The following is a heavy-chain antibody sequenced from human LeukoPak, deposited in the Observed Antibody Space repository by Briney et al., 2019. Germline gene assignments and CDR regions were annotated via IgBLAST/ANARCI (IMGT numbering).Heavy chain of an antibody. V-gene: IGHV4-38-2*02. D-gene: IGHD4-23*01. Sequence: KPSENLSLNCTVSGYSISSGYYWGWIRQPPGKGLEWIGSIYHSGSTYYNPSLKSRVTISVDTSKNQFSLKLSSVTAADTAVYYCARYYGGVWFDPWGQGTLVTVSS. CDR3: ARYYGGVWFDP. CDR1: GYSISSGYY. J-gene: IGHJ5*02. CDR2: IYHSGST.